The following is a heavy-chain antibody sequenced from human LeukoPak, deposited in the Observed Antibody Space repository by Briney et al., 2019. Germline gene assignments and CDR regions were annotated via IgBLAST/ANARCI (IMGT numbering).Heavy chain of an antibody. CDR3: ARGIMGGGGY. V-gene: IGHV4-34*01. CDR1: GGSFSGYY. Sequence: SETLSLTCAVYGGSFSGYYWSWIRQPPGKGLEWIGEINHSGSTNYNPSLKSRVTISVDTSMNQFSLKLTSVTAADTAVYYCARGIMGGGGYWGQGTLVTVSS. J-gene: IGHJ4*02. CDR2: INHSGST. D-gene: IGHD1-26*01.